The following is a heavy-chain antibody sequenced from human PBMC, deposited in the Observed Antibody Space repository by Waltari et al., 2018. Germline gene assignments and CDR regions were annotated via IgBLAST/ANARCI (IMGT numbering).Heavy chain of an antibody. CDR2: IYYSGGT. CDR3: ARHTGYSSPLGY. Sequence: QLQLQESGPGLVKPSETLSLTCTVSGGSISNSSYYWGWIRQPPGKGLEWIGSIYYSGGTYYSPSLKSRVTISVDTSKNQFSLKLSSVTAADTAVYYCARHTGYSSPLGYWGQGTLVSVSS. CDR1: GGSISNSSYY. V-gene: IGHV4-39*01. J-gene: IGHJ4*02. D-gene: IGHD6-19*01.